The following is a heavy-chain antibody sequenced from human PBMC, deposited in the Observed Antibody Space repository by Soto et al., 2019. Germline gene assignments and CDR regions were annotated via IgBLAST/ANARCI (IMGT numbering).Heavy chain of an antibody. Sequence: GGSLRLSCAASGFTFSSYAMHWVRQAPGKGLEWVAVISYDGSNKYYADSVKGRFTISRDNSKNTLYLQMNSLRAEDTAVYYCAREPLYCSGGSCYSGVPSYYFDYWGQGTLVTVSS. CDR3: AREPLYCSGGSCYSGVPSYYFDY. V-gene: IGHV3-30-3*01. CDR2: ISYDGSNK. CDR1: GFTFSSYA. J-gene: IGHJ4*02. D-gene: IGHD2-15*01.